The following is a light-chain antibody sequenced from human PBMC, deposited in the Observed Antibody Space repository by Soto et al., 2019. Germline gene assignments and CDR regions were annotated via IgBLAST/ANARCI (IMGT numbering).Light chain of an antibody. J-gene: IGKJ1*01. CDR2: GTS. Sequence: EIVLTQSPGTLSLSPGERATLSCRASQSVSSGYLAWYKQKPGQAPRLLIYGTSTRATGFPDRFSGSGSVTDFTLTITTLEPEDFAVYYCQQYYTSPLTFGQGTKVEIK. V-gene: IGKV3-20*01. CDR1: QSVSSGY. CDR3: QQYYTSPLT.